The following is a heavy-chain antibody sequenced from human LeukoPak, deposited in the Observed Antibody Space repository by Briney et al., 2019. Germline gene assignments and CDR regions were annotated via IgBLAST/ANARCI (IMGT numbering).Heavy chain of an antibody. V-gene: IGHV4-34*01. CDR3: ARDRSRVPAAMFDY. D-gene: IGHD2-2*01. Sequence: PSETLSLTCTVSGGSISSYYWSWIRQPPGKGLEWIGEINHSGSTNYNPSLKSRVTISVDTSKNQFSLKLSSVTAADTAVYYCARDRSRVPAAMFDYWGQGTLVTVSS. CDR2: INHSGST. CDR1: GGSISSYY. J-gene: IGHJ4*02.